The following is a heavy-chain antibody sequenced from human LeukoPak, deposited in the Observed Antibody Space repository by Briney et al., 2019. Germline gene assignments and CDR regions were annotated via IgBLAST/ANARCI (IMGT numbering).Heavy chain of an antibody. J-gene: IGHJ4*02. CDR2: IYYSGST. D-gene: IGHD3-10*01. CDR3: ASGVRGVIRFDY. CDR1: GGSISSGGYY. Sequence: SETLSLTCTVSGGSISSGGYYWSWIRQHPEKGLEWIGYIYYSGSTYYNPSLKSRVTISVDTSKNQFSLKLSSVTAADTAVYYCASGVRGVIRFDYWGQGTLVTVSS. V-gene: IGHV4-31*03.